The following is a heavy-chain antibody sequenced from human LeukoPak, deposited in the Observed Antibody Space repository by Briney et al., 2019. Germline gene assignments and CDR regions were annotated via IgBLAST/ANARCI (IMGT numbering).Heavy chain of an antibody. V-gene: IGHV3-30-3*01. CDR1: GFTFSSYA. CDR3: ASGPGVANFDY. CDR2: ISYDGSNK. Sequence: GGSLRLSCAASGFTFSSYAMHWVRRAPGKGLEWVAVISYDGSNKYYADSVKGRFTISRDNSKNTLYLQMNSLRAEDTAVYYCASGPGVANFDYWGQGTLVTVSS. J-gene: IGHJ4*02. D-gene: IGHD2-15*01.